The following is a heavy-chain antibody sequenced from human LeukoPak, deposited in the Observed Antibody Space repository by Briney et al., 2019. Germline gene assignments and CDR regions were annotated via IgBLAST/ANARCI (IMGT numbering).Heavy chain of an antibody. CDR3: ARQRGYSYGMINWFDP. Sequence: SETLSLTCTVSGGSISSYYWSWIRQPAGKGLEWIGRIYTSGSTNYNPSLKSRVTMSVDTSKNQFSLKLSSVTAADTAVYYCARQRGYSYGMINWFDPWGQGTLVTVSS. D-gene: IGHD5-18*01. J-gene: IGHJ5*02. CDR1: GGSISSYY. CDR2: IYTSGST. V-gene: IGHV4-4*07.